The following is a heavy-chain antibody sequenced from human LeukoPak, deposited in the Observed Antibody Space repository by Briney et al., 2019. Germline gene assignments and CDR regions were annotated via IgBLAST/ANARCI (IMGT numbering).Heavy chain of an antibody. V-gene: IGHV4-34*01. Sequence: SETLSLTCAVYGGSFSGYYWSWIRQPPGKGLEWIGEINHSGSTNYNPSLKSRVTISVDTSKNQFSLKLSSVTAADTAVYYCASDILTGYYVPWGQGTLVTVSS. J-gene: IGHJ4*02. D-gene: IGHD3-9*01. CDR2: INHSGST. CDR3: ASDILTGYYVP. CDR1: GGSFSGYY.